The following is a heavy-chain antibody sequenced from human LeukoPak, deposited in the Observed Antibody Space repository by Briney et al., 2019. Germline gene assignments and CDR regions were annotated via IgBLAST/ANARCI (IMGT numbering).Heavy chain of an antibody. CDR3: ARGNGGSYYFDY. CDR2: IIPIFGTA. Sequence: SVKVSCKASGGTFSSYAISWVRQAPGQGLEWMGRIIPIFGTANYAQKFQGRVTITTDESTSTAYMELSSLRSEDTAVDYCARGNGGSYYFDYWGQGTLVTVSS. J-gene: IGHJ4*02. D-gene: IGHD1-26*01. V-gene: IGHV1-69*05. CDR1: GGTFSSYA.